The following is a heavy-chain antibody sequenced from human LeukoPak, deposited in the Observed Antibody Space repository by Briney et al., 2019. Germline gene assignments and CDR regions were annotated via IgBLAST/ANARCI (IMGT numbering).Heavy chain of an antibody. CDR3: ARDQQQQLPFDY. V-gene: IGHV1-69*01. CDR2: IIPIFGTA. D-gene: IGHD6-13*01. Sequence: ASVKVSCKASGGTFSSYAISWVRQAPGQGLEWMGGIIPIFGTANYAQKFQGRVTITADESKSTAYMELSRLRSDDTAVYYCARDQQQQLPFDYWGQGTLVTVSS. J-gene: IGHJ4*02. CDR1: GGTFSSYA.